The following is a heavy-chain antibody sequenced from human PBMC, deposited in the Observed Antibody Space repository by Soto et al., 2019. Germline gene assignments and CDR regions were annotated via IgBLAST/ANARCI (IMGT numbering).Heavy chain of an antibody. J-gene: IGHJ3*02. D-gene: IGHD2-15*01. CDR1: GLIVIDTY. V-gene: IGHV3-66*01. CDR3: AREPRYCRGGSCSITGDAYDI. CDR2: ISNRGDT. Sequence: PGGSLRLSCTAAGLIVIDTYVNWVRQAPGKGLEWVSVISNRGDTHYADSVRGRFSLSRDISDNTLHLQMNNLRVEDTAVYYCAREPRYCRGGSCSITGDAYDIWGQGTMVTVSS.